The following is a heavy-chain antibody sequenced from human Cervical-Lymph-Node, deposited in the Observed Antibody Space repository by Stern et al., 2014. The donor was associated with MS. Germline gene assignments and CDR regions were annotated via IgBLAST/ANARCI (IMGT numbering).Heavy chain of an antibody. V-gene: IGHV4-39*01. J-gene: IGHJ3*02. CDR1: GGSISSSSYY. Sequence: QVQLQESGPGLVKPSETLSLTCTVSGGSISSSSYYWGWIRQPPGKGLEWIGSIYYSGSTYYNPSLKSRVTISVDTSKNQFSLKLGSVTAADTAVYYCARHAAGGLRAFDIWGQGTMVTVSS. CDR3: ARHAAGGLRAFDI. CDR2: IYYSGST. D-gene: IGHD3-16*01.